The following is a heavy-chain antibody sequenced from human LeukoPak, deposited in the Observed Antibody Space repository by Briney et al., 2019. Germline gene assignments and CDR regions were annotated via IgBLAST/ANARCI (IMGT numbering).Heavy chain of an antibody. J-gene: IGHJ4*02. CDR2: ISPTGSTT. D-gene: IGHD6-6*01. V-gene: IGHV3-74*01. CDR3: ARGPNSNWSGLDF. Sequence: GGSLRLSCIASGFSFSGHWMHWARHLPGKGLVWVSRISPTGSTTSYADSVKGRFTVSRDNAKNTLYLQVNNLRAEDTAVYYCARGPNSNWSGLDFWGQGTLLTVSS. CDR1: GFSFSGHW.